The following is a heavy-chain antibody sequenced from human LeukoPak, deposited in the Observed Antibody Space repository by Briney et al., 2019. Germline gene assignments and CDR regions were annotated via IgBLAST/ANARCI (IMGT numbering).Heavy chain of an antibody. D-gene: IGHD3-3*01. CDR2: IIPIFGTA. Sequence: SVKVSCKASGGTFSSYAISWVRQAPGQGLEWMGGIIPIFGTANYAQKFQGRVTITADESTSTAYMELSSLRSEDTAVYYCARDGVTIFGVVPYYYYYMDVWGKGTTVTVSS. J-gene: IGHJ6*03. CDR3: ARDGVTIFGVVPYYYYYMDV. V-gene: IGHV1-69*13. CDR1: GGTFSSYA.